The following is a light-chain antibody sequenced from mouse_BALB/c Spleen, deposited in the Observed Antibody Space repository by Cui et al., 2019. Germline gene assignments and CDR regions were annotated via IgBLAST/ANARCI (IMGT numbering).Light chain of an antibody. CDR3: QQWSSNPYT. V-gene: IGKV4-79*01. CDR1: SSVSSSY. Sequence: QIALTQSPAIMSESPGERVTMTCSASSSVSSSYLYWYQQKSGSSPKLWIYSISNLASGVPARFSGGGSGTPYSLTINSMEAEDAATYYCQQWSSNPYTFGGGTKLEIK. CDR2: SIS. J-gene: IGKJ2*01.